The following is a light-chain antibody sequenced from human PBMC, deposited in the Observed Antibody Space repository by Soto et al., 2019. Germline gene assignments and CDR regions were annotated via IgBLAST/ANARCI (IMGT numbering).Light chain of an antibody. V-gene: IGLV1-40*01. CDR3: QSYDNSLSGSWI. Sequence: QSVLTQPPSVSGAPGLRVTISCTGNSANIGAGYDVHWYQQLPGTAPKLLLYGDNNRPSGVPDRFSGSKSGTSASLAITGLQAEDEADYYCQSYDNSLSGSWIFGAGTKVTVL. CDR2: GDN. CDR1: SANIGAGYD. J-gene: IGLJ2*01.